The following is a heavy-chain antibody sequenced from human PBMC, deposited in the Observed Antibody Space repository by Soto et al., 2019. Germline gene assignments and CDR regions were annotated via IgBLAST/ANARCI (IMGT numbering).Heavy chain of an antibody. V-gene: IGHV3-30*18. D-gene: IGHD5-12*01. Sequence: QVQLVESGGGVVQPGRSLRLSCAASGFTFSSYGMHWVRQAPGKGLEWVAVISYDGSNKYYADSVKGRFTISRDNSKTTLYLQMNSLRAEATAVYYCAKDMGGGYDLSCQCYYYYGMDVWGQGTKVTVSS. J-gene: IGHJ6*02. CDR1: GFTFSSYG. CDR2: ISYDGSNK. CDR3: AKDMGGGYDLSCQCYYYYGMDV.